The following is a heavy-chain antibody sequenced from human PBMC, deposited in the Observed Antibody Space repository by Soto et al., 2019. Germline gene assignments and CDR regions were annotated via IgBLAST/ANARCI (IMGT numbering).Heavy chain of an antibody. J-gene: IGHJ6*02. CDR1: GFTFSSYA. CDR3: ARTMPDTAMENYYYYGMDV. V-gene: IGHV3-30-3*01. Sequence: PGGSLRLSCAASGFTFSSYAMHWVRQAPGKGLEWVAVISYDGSNKYYADSVKGRFTISRDNSKNTLYLQMNSLRAEDTAVYYCARTMPDTAMENYYYYGMDVWGQGTTVTVSS. CDR2: ISYDGSNK. D-gene: IGHD5-18*01.